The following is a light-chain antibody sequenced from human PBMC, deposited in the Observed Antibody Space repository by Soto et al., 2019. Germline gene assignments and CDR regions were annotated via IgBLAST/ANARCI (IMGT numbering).Light chain of an antibody. CDR3: QQYNSYSLT. CDR2: DAS. CDR1: QSISSW. J-gene: IGKJ4*01. V-gene: IGKV1-5*01. Sequence: DIQMTQSPSTLSASVGDKVTITCRASQSISSWLAWYQQKPGKAPKLLIYDASSLESGVPSRFSGSGSGTEFTLTISSLQPDDFATDYCQQYNSYSLTIGGGTKVEIK.